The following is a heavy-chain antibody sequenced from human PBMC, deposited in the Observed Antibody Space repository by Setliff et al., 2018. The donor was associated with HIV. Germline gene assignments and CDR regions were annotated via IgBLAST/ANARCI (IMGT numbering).Heavy chain of an antibody. CDR2: INPDSGGT. Sequence: ASVKVSCKTSRYSFTAYYIHWVRQAPGQGLEWMGWINPDSGGTKYAQKFQARVTITTDESTNTAYMELTSLRSDDSAVYFCARGLRARPRLRGFYHCGMDVWGQGTTVTVSS. D-gene: IGHD2-21*02. CDR1: RYSFTAYY. V-gene: IGHV1-2*02. CDR3: ARGLRARPRLRGFYHCGMDV. J-gene: IGHJ6*02.